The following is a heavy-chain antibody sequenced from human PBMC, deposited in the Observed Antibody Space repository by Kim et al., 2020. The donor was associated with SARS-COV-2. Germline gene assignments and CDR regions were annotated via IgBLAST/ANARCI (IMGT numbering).Heavy chain of an antibody. CDR3: ARGDSSGYPTPFDL. Sequence: SETLSLTCTVSGGSISSYYRSWIRQPPGKGLEWIGYIYYSGSTNYNPSLKSRVTISVDTSKNQFSLKLSSVTAADTAVYYCARGDSSGYPTPFDLWGRGTLVTVSS. CDR2: IYYSGST. CDR1: GGSISSYY. J-gene: IGHJ2*01. D-gene: IGHD3-22*01. V-gene: IGHV4-59*13.